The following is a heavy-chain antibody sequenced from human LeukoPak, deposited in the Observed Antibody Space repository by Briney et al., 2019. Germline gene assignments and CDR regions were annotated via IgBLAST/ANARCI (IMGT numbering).Heavy chain of an antibody. CDR2: IYYIGTS. V-gene: IGHV4-39*07. CDR1: DDSIRSTSYH. Sequence: PSETLSLTCTVSDDSIRSTSYHWGWIRQPPGKGLEWIASIYYIGTSYYNPSLQSRVTISVDTSKRQFFLRLNSVTAADTAVYYCARVNFGPPEHFFDYWGQGILVIVSS. J-gene: IGHJ4*02. CDR3: ARVNFGPPEHFFDY. D-gene: IGHD1-14*01.